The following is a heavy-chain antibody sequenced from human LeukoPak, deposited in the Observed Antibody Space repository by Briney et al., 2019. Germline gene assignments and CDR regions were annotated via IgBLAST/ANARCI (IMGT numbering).Heavy chain of an antibody. CDR1: GYTFTAYY. D-gene: IGHD6-13*01. CDR2: INPNSGGT. Sequence: ASVKVSCKASGYTFTAYYMHWVRQAPGQGLEWMGWINPNSGGTNYAQKFQGRVTMTRDTSISTAYMELSRLRSDDTAVYYCARDGAGYSSSWYPGRAIYYMDVWGKGTTVTVSS. V-gene: IGHV1-2*02. J-gene: IGHJ6*03. CDR3: ARDGAGYSSSWYPGRAIYYMDV.